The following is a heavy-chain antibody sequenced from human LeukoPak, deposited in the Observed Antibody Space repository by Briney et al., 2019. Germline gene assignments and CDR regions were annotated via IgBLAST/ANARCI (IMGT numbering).Heavy chain of an antibody. J-gene: IGHJ4*02. CDR1: GFTFSSYW. CDR2: INNDGSRT. V-gene: IGHV3-74*01. D-gene: IGHD1-26*01. Sequence: GGSLRLSCAASGFTFSSYWMHWVRQAPGKGLVWVSRINNDGSRTSYADSVKGRFTISRDNAKNTLYLQMNSLRAEDTAVYYCVSSIVGAIGYWGQGTLVTVSS. CDR3: VSSIVGAIGY.